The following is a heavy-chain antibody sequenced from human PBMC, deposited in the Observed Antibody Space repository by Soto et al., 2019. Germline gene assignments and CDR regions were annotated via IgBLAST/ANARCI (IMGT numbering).Heavy chain of an antibody. D-gene: IGHD3-22*01. Sequence: PGGSLRLSCASSGFTFSDYYMSWIRQAPGKGLEWVAYISAGGSDIYYGDSVKGRFTVSRDNTKKSLYLQMSNLRADDTAIYYCASLPQGYYDRSGRLVDYWGQGTLVTVSS. CDR3: ASLPQGYYDRSGRLVDY. V-gene: IGHV3-11*01. J-gene: IGHJ4*01. CDR2: ISAGGSDI. CDR1: GFTFSDYY.